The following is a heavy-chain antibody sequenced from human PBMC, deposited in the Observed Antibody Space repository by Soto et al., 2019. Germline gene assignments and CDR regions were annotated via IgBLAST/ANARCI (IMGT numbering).Heavy chain of an antibody. CDR2: ISSSSSYI. Sequence: PGGSLRLSCAASGFTFSSYSMNWVRQAPGKGLEWVSSISSSSSYIYYADSVKGRFTISRDNAKNSLYLQMNSLRAEDTAVYYCARDRITMVRGDLAGGLVDYWGQGTLVTVSS. V-gene: IGHV3-21*01. CDR3: ARDRITMVRGDLAGGLVDY. J-gene: IGHJ4*02. CDR1: GFTFSSYS. D-gene: IGHD3-10*01.